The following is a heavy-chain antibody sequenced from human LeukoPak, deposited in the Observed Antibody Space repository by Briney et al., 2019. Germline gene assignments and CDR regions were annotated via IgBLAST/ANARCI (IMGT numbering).Heavy chain of an antibody. CDR2: IYHSGST. J-gene: IGHJ6*03. D-gene: IGHD7-27*01. CDR3: AKNWEYYYYYMDV. CDR1: GYSISSGYY. Sequence: SETLSLTCAVSGYSISSGYYWGWIRQPPAKGLEWIGSIYHSGSTYYNPSLKSRVTISVDTSKNQFSLKLSSVTAADTAVYYCAKNWEYYYYYMDVWGKGTTVTVSS. V-gene: IGHV4-38-2*01.